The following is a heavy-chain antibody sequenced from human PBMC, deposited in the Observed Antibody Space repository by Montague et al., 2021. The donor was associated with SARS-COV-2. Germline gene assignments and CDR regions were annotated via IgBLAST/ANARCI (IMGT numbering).Heavy chain of an antibody. CDR1: GGSISSSSYY. J-gene: IGHJ6*02. Sequence: SETLSLTCTVSGGSISSSSYYWGWIRQPPGKGLEWIGSIYYSGSTYYSPSLKSRVTISVDTSKNQFSLKLSSVTAADTAVYYCARVSVEMATMGVYYYYGMDVWGQGTTVTVSS. V-gene: IGHV4-39*07. CDR3: ARVSVEMATMGVYYYYGMDV. CDR2: IYYSGST. D-gene: IGHD5-24*01.